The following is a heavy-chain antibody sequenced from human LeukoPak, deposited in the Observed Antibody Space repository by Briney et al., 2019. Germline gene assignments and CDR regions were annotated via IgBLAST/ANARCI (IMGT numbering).Heavy chain of an antibody. CDR3: ARVAYGSSWYVDY. J-gene: IGHJ4*02. CDR1: GFTFSSYW. Sequence: EGSLRLSCAASGFTFSSYWMHWVRQAPGKGLVWVSRINSDGSSTSYADSVKGRFTISRDNAKNTLYLQMNSLRAEDTAVYYCARVAYGSSWYVDYWGQGTLVTVSS. D-gene: IGHD6-13*01. CDR2: INSDGSST. V-gene: IGHV3-74*01.